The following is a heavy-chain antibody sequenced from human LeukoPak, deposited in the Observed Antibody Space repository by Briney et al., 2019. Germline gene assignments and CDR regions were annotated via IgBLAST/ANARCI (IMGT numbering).Heavy chain of an antibody. CDR2: ISYDGSNK. J-gene: IGHJ4*02. Sequence: GSLRLSCAASGFTFSSYAMHWVRQAPGKGLEWVAVISYDGSNKYYADSVRGRFTISRDNSKNTLYLQMNSLRAEDTAVYYCARERVCSGGSCYDALRYWGQGTLVTVSS. CDR3: ARERVCSGGSCYDALRY. D-gene: IGHD2-15*01. CDR1: GFTFSSYA. V-gene: IGHV3-30*04.